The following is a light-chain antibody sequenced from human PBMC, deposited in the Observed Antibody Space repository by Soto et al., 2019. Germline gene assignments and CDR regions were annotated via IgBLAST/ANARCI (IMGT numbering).Light chain of an antibody. CDR1: SSDVGGYNY. V-gene: IGLV2-8*01. J-gene: IGLJ1*01. Sequence: ALTQPPSASGSPGQSVSIACTVTSSDVGGYNYVSWYQQHPGKAPKLMIYEVSKRPSGVPDRFSGSKYGNTASLTVSGLQAEDEADYYCSSYAGSNNYVFGTGTKVTVL. CDR3: SSYAGSNNYV. CDR2: EVS.